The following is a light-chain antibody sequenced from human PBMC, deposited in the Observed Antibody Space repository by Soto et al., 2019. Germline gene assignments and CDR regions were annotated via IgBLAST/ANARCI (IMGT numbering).Light chain of an antibody. J-gene: IGLJ2*01. CDR2: EIS. CDR1: SSDVGASDF. V-gene: IGLV2-14*01. Sequence: QSALTQPASVSESPGQSITISCTGTSSDVGASDFVSWYQQHPGKAPELIIYEISNRPSGVSSRFSGSKSGNTASLTISGLQAEDESDYYCSSYTTSHTLVFGGGTTLTVL. CDR3: SSYTTSHTLV.